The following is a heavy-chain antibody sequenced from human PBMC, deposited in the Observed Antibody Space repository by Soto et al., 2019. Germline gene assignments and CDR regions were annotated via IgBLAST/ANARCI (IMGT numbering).Heavy chain of an antibody. V-gene: IGHV1-24*01. D-gene: IGHD3-9*01. CDR2: FDPEDGET. Sequence: GASVKVSCKVSGYTLTELSMHWVRQAPGKGLEWMGGFDPEDGETIYAQKFQGRVTMTEDTSTDTAYMELSSLRSEDTAVYYCATSHYDILTGPIPGWFDPWGQGTLVTVSS. CDR3: ATSHYDILTGPIPGWFDP. J-gene: IGHJ5*02. CDR1: GYTLTELS.